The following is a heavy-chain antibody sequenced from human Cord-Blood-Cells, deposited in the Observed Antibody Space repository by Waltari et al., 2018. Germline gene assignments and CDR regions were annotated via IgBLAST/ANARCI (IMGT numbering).Heavy chain of an antibody. D-gene: IGHD1-26*01. Sequence: QVQLVQPGAEVTTPGASLKISCKVSGYTLTELSMRWVRQAPGKGLEWMGGFDPEDGETIYAQKFQGRVTMTEDTSTDTAYMELSSLRSEDTAVYYCATDLYSGSYYAFDIWGQGTMVTVSS. CDR2: FDPEDGET. J-gene: IGHJ3*02. CDR3: ATDLYSGSYYAFDI. CDR1: GYTLTELS. V-gene: IGHV1-24*01.